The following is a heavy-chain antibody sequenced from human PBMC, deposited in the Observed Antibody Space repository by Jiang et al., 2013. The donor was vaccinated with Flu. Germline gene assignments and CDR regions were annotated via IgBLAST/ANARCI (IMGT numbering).Heavy chain of an antibody. CDR3: ARYTMWYSGLT. Sequence: GDTSFYPSLKSRVTISVDASKNQFSLKLSSVTAADTAVYYCARYTMWYSGLTWGQGTLVTVSS. J-gene: IGHJ5*02. CDR2: GDT. V-gene: IGHV4-30-2*04. D-gene: IGHD3-10*02.